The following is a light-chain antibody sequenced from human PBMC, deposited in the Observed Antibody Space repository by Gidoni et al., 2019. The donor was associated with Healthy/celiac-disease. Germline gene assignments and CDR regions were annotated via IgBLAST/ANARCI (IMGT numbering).Light chain of an antibody. CDR2: WAS. Sequence: DIVMTQSPDSLAVSLGARATINCKSSQSVLYSSNNKNYVAWYQQKPGQPPKRLISWASTRESGVPDRFSGSGSGTDFTLTISSLQAEDVAVYYCQQYYSTPLTFGPGTKVDIK. V-gene: IGKV4-1*01. CDR1: QSVLYSSNNKNY. CDR3: QQYYSTPLT. J-gene: IGKJ3*01.